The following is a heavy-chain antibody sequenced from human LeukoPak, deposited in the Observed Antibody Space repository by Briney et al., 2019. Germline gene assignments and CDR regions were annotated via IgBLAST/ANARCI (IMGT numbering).Heavy chain of an antibody. CDR1: GYTFTSYG. CDR3: ARDCSSTSCYTLTFDY. CDR2: ISAYNGNT. V-gene: IGHV1-18*01. J-gene: IGHJ4*02. Sequence: ASVKVSCKASGYTFTSYGISWVRQAPGQGLEWMGWISAYNGNTNYAQKLQGRVTMTTDTSTSTAYMELGSLRSDDTTVYYCARDCSSTSCYTLTFDYWGQGTLVTVSS. D-gene: IGHD2-2*02.